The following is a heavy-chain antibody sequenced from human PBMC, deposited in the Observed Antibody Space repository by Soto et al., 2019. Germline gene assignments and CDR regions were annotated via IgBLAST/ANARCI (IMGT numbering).Heavy chain of an antibody. J-gene: IGHJ4*02. D-gene: IGHD5-12*01. CDR1: GGSISSGDYY. Sequence: SETLSLTCTVSGGSISSGDYYWSWIRQPPGKGLEWIGYIYYSGSTYYNPSLKSRVTISVDTSKNQFSLKLSSVTAADTAVYYCARGDSGYDKYYFDYWGQGTLVTVSS. CDR3: ARGDSGYDKYYFDY. CDR2: IYYSGST. V-gene: IGHV4-30-4*01.